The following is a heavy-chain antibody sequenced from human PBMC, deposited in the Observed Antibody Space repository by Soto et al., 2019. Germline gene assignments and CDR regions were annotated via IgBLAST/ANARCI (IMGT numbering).Heavy chain of an antibody. D-gene: IGHD3-10*01. CDR2: ISAYNGNT. Sequence: RASVKVSCKASGYTFSNDGINWVRQAPGQGLEWMGWISAYNGNTEYAQNFQGRVTMTTDTSTSTAYMELRSLRSDDTAVYSCARGGPASADYYYGMDVWGLGTTVTVSS. V-gene: IGHV1-18*01. J-gene: IGHJ6*02. CDR3: ARGGPASADYYYGMDV. CDR1: GYTFSNDG.